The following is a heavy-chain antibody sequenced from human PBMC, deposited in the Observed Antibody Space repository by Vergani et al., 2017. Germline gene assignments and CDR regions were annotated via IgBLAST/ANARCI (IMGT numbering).Heavy chain of an antibody. J-gene: IGHJ4*02. V-gene: IGHV1-46*03. CDR2: INPSGGHT. D-gene: IGHD3-9*01. CDR3: ARGDYGILTGYRY. Sequence: QVQVVQSGAEVKKSGASVKVSCKTSGYTFSNYYMHWVRQAPGQGLEWMGIINPSGGHTNYAQKFQGRATMTRDTSTSTVYMELSSLRSDDTAIYYCARGDYGILTGYRYWGQGTLVTVSA. CDR1: GYTFSNYY.